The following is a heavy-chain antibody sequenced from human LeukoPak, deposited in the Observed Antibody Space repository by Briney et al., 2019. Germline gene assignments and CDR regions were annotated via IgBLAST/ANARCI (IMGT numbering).Heavy chain of an antibody. Sequence: ASVKVSCKASGYTFSGYYIHWVRQAPGQGLEWMAWINPSNGDTNYTQKFQGRVTMTRDTSISTAYMELTRLISDDTAVYYCARVGSSGWYVHPTLDYWGQGTLVTVSS. D-gene: IGHD6-19*01. CDR1: GYTFSGYY. CDR3: ARVGSSGWYVHPTLDY. CDR2: INPSNGDT. V-gene: IGHV1-2*02. J-gene: IGHJ4*02.